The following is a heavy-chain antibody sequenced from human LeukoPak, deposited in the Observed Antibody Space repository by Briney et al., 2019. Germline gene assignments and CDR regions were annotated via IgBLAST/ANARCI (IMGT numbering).Heavy chain of an antibody. CDR3: AREGGYCSSTSCPRRTYYYGPGSSYFDY. Sequence: SETLSLTRAVYGGSLSGYYWSWIRQPPGKGLEWIGEINHSGSTNYNPSLKSRVTISVDTSKNQFSLKLSSVTAADTAVYYCAREGGYCSSTSCPRRTYYYGPGSSYFDYWGQGTLVTVSS. J-gene: IGHJ4*02. V-gene: IGHV4-34*01. CDR2: INHSGST. CDR1: GGSLSGYY. D-gene: IGHD2-2*01.